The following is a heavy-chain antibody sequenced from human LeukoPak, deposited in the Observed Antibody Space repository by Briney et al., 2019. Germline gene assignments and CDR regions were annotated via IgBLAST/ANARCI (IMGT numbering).Heavy chain of an antibody. D-gene: IGHD6-13*01. CDR1: GGTFSSHA. Sequence: ASVKVSCKASGGTFSSHAISWVRQAPGQGLEWMGGIIPIFGTANYAQKFQGRVTITADESTSTAYMELSSLRSEDTAVYYCARGRGPGIAAAGRFDYWGQGTLVTVSS. J-gene: IGHJ4*02. V-gene: IGHV1-69*13. CDR3: ARGRGPGIAAAGRFDY. CDR2: IIPIFGTA.